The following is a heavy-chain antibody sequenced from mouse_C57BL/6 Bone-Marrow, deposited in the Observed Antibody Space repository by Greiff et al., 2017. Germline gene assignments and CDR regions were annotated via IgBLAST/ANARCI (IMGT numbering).Heavy chain of an antibody. CDR1: GYTFTSYW. V-gene: IGHV1-5*01. CDR2: IYPGNSDT. Sequence: VHVKQSGTVLARPGASVKMSCKTSGYTFTSYWMHWVKQRPGQGLEWIGAIYPGNSDTSYNQKLKGKAKLTAVTSASTAYMELSSLTNEDSAVYYCTMPPYYAMDYWGQGTSGTVSS. D-gene: IGHD6-1*01. J-gene: IGHJ4*01. CDR3: TMPPYYAMDY.